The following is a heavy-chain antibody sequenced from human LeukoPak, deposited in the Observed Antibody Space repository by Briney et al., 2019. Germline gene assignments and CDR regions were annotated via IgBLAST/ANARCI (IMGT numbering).Heavy chain of an antibody. V-gene: IGHV3-30-3*01. Sequence: GGSLRLSCAASGFTFSSYAMHWVRQAPGKGLEWVAVISYDGSNKYYADSVKGRFTISRDNSKNTLYLQMNSLRAEDTAVYYCAGGRFLEWLTSFDYWGQGTLVTVSS. CDR3: AGGRFLEWLTSFDY. CDR2: ISYDGSNK. CDR1: GFTFSSYA. D-gene: IGHD3-3*01. J-gene: IGHJ4*02.